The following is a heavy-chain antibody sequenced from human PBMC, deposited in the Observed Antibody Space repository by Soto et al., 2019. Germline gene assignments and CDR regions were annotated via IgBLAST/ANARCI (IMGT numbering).Heavy chain of an antibody. CDR2: TPPLLGTA. CDR3: ARVVYDSSGYRPNWFDP. D-gene: IGHD3-22*01. Sequence: QVQLVQSGAEVKKPGSSVKVSCKASGGTFSSYAISWVRQAPGQGLEWPAGTPPLLGTANYAQKFQGRVTITADESTSTAYMELSSLRSEDTAVYYCARVVYDSSGYRPNWFDPWGQGTLVTVSS. CDR1: GGTFSSYA. J-gene: IGHJ5*02. V-gene: IGHV1-69*11.